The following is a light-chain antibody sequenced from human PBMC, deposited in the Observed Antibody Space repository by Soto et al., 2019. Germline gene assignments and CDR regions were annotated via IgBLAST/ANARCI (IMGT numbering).Light chain of an antibody. Sequence: EIVLTQSPGTMSLSPGDRSPLSCRASQSVSGNYLSWYQQKPGQPPRLLIYGASTRATGIPARFSGSGSGTEFTLTISSLQSEDFAVYYCKQYNNWWTVGKGTKVDI. J-gene: IGKJ1*01. CDR2: GAS. V-gene: IGKV3-15*01. CDR1: QSVSGNY. CDR3: KQYNNWWT.